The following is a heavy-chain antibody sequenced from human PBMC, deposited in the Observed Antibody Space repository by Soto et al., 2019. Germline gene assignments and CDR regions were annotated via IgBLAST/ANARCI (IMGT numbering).Heavy chain of an antibody. J-gene: IGHJ4*02. D-gene: IGHD4-17*01. CDR2: ISTNNGNK. CDR3: ARRYGDLSSADGFDH. CDR1: GYTFRDYG. Sequence: QVQLVQSGGEVKKPGASVKVSCKASGYTFRDYGISWVRQAPGQGLEWMGGISTNNGNKNYAQRFHGRVTLTTDTSTTTAYMELSSLRSDDTYIYYCARRYGDLSSADGFDHWGQGSMVTISS. V-gene: IGHV1-18*01.